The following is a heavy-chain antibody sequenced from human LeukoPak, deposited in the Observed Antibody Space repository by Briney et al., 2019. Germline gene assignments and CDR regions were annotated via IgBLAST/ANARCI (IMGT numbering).Heavy chain of an antibody. CDR2: INEHGSEK. CDR3: ARGALRSVDY. J-gene: IGHJ4*02. Sequence: GGSLRLSCAASGLTFSSYWMSRVRQAPGKGLECVGIINEHGSEKYYVDSVKGRFTISRDNAKDSLYLQINSLRAEDTAVYYCARGALRSVDYWGQGTLLTASS. D-gene: IGHD3-10*02. V-gene: IGHV3-7*03. CDR1: GLTFSSYW.